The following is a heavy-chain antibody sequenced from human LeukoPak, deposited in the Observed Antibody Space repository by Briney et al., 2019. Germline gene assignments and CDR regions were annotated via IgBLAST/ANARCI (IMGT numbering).Heavy chain of an antibody. CDR3: ARDTFGTSRPIEY. V-gene: IGHV1-3*01. CDR2: INAGNGNT. CDR1: GYTFSSYV. J-gene: IGHJ4*02. D-gene: IGHD2/OR15-2a*01. Sequence: GASVKVSCTASGYTFSSYVMHWVRQAPGQSLEWMGWINAGNGNTEYAQKFQGRVTITRDTSASTAYMELNSLRSEDTAVYYCARDTFGTSRPIEYWGQGTLVTVSS.